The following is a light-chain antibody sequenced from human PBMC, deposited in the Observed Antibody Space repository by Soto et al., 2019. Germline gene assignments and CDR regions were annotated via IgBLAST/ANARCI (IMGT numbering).Light chain of an antibody. CDR1: TSVFNNKNH. CDR3: QQHYPPPHT. J-gene: IGKJ2*01. V-gene: IGKV4-1*01. Sequence: IVMTQSPYSLAVSLGERVTINCKSSTSVFNNKNHLLAWYQQKPGQPPKLLIYWASTRESGVPDRFSGSGSGTDFTLTISRLQAEDVAVYYCQQHYPPPHTFGQGNKLEI. CDR2: WAS.